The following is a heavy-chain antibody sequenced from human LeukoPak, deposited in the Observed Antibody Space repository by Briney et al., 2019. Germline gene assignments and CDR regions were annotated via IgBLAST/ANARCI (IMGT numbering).Heavy chain of an antibody. CDR1: DGSISSYY. D-gene: IGHD2-2*01. Sequence: SETLSLTCTVSDGSISSYYWSWIRQPPWKGLEWIGYIYYSGSTNYNPSLKSRVTISVDTSKNQFSLKLSSVTAADTAVYYCARGGACSSTSCYPTYYMDVWGKGTTVTVSS. V-gene: IGHV4-59*01. CDR3: ARGGACSSTSCYPTYYMDV. J-gene: IGHJ6*03. CDR2: IYYSGST.